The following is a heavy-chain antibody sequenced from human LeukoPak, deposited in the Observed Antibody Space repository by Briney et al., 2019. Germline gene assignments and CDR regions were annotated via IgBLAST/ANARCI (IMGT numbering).Heavy chain of an antibody. Sequence: ASVKVSCKASGYTFTGFYIHWVRQAPGQGLEWMGWINPNSGGTNYAQKFQGRVTMTRDTSISTAYMELSRLRSDDTAVYYCAREEWEPAGYNDYWGQGTLVTVSS. D-gene: IGHD1-26*01. CDR2: INPNSGGT. J-gene: IGHJ4*02. CDR3: AREEWEPAGYNDY. CDR1: GYTFTGFY. V-gene: IGHV1-2*02.